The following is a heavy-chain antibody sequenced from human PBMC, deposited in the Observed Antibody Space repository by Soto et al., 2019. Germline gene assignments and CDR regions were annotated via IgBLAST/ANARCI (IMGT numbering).Heavy chain of an antibody. CDR1: GFTFSGSA. CDR3: TSYSTVTTLVLPKIKESDAFDI. D-gene: IGHD4-17*01. Sequence: GGSLRLSCAASGFTFSGSAMHWVRQASGKGLEWVGRIRSKANSYATAYAASVKGRFTISRDDSKNTAYLQMNSLKTEDTAVYYCTSYSTVTTLVLPKIKESDAFDIWGQGTMVTVSS. V-gene: IGHV3-73*01. J-gene: IGHJ3*02. CDR2: IRSKANSYAT.